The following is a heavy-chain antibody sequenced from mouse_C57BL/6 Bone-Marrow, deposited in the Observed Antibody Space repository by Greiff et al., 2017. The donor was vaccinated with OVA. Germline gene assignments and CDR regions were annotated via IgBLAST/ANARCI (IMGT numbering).Heavy chain of an antibody. J-gene: IGHJ1*03. CDR3: ARDYGSRKWYFDV. CDR2: IDPSDSYT. V-gene: IGHV1-69*01. CDR1: GYTFTSSW. Sequence: QVQLQQPGAELVMPGASVKLSCKASGYTFTSSWMHWVKQRPGQGLEWIGEIDPSDSYTNYNQKLKGKSTLTVDKSSSTAYMQLSSLTSEDSAVYYCARDYGSRKWYFDVWGTGTTVTVSS. D-gene: IGHD1-1*01.